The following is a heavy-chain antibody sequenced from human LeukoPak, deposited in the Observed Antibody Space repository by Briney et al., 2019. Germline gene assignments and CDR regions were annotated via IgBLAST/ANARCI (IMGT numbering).Heavy chain of an antibody. D-gene: IGHD5-18*01. CDR3: AREDSYGFDAFDI. CDR1: GFTFSSYW. J-gene: IGHJ3*02. CDR2: IKQDGSEK. Sequence: GGSLRLSCAASGFTFSSYWMSWVRQAPGKGLEWVANIKQDGSEKYYVDSVKGRFTISRDNAKNSLYLQMNSLRAEDTAVYYCAREDSYGFDAFDIWGQGTVVTVSS. V-gene: IGHV3-7*01.